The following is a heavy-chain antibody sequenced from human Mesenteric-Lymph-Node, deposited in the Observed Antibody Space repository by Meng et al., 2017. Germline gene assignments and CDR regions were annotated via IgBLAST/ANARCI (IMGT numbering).Heavy chain of an antibody. CDR2: INAGNGNT. CDR3: ARGSWWRYYYDSSGFFDI. Sequence: ASVKVSCKASGYTFTSYAMHWVRQAPGQRLEWMGWINAGNGNTKYSQKFQGRVTITRDTSASTAYMELSRLRSDDTAVYYCARGSWWRYYYDSSGFFDIWGQGTMVTVSS. J-gene: IGHJ3*02. CDR1: GYTFTSYA. V-gene: IGHV1-3*01. D-gene: IGHD3-22*01.